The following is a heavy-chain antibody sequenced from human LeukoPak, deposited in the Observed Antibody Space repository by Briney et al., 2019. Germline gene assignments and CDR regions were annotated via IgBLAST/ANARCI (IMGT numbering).Heavy chain of an antibody. V-gene: IGHV4-34*01. Sequence: SETLSLTCAVYGGSFSGYYWSWIRQPPGKGLEWIGEINHSGSTNYNPSLKSRVTISVDTSKNQFSLKLSSVTAADTAVYYCARHRVIYYYGSGPPRAFDIWGQGTMVTVSS. CDR1: GGSFSGYY. CDR2: INHSGST. D-gene: IGHD3-10*01. CDR3: ARHRVIYYYGSGPPRAFDI. J-gene: IGHJ3*02.